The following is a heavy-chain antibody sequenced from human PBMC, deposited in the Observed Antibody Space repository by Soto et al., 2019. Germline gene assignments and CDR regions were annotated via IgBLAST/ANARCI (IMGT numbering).Heavy chain of an antibody. CDR3: ARDYSSGWYDYGMDV. CDR1: GFTFSSYA. D-gene: IGHD6-19*01. J-gene: IGHJ6*02. V-gene: IGHV3-23*01. CDR2: ISGSGGST. Sequence: GGSLRLSCAASGFTFSSYAMSWVRQAPGKGLEWVSAISGSGGSTYYADSVKGRFTISRDNSKNTLYLQMNSLRAEDTAVYYCARDYSSGWYDYGMDVWGQGTTVTVSS.